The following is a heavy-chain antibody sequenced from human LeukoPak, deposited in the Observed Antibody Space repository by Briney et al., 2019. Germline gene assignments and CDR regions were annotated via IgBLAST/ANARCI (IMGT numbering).Heavy chain of an antibody. Sequence: GSLRLSCAASGFTFSSYEMNWVRQAPGKGLESLAYISGSGSDIYYADSVKGRFTISRDNAKNSLYLQLNSLRPEDTALYYCSTEPRSLLYWGHGTLVTVSS. CDR3: STEPRSLLY. J-gene: IGHJ4*01. V-gene: IGHV3-48*03. D-gene: IGHD4-17*01. CDR1: GFTFSSYE. CDR2: ISGSGSDI.